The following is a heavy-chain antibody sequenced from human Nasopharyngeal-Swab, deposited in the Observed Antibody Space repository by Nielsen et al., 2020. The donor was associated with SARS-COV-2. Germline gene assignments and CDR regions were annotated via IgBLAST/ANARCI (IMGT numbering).Heavy chain of an antibody. CDR2: INPSDGDT. CDR3: ARDLVGFSNWLDP. J-gene: IGHJ5*02. V-gene: IGHV1-46*01. CDR1: GYVFTSHY. D-gene: IGHD3-3*01. Sequence: ASVKVSCKASGYVFTSHYMHWVRQAPGQGLEWMGMINPSDGDTTYEQKFQDRLTMARTTSTNPVYMELTSLTSEDTAVYFCARDLVGFSNWLDPWGQGTLVTVSS.